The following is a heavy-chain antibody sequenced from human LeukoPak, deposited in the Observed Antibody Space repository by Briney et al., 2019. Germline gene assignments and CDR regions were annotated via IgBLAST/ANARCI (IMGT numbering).Heavy chain of an antibody. CDR3: AGTRRYCSGGSCYNWFDP. Sequence: SETLSLTCAVYGGSFSGYYWSWIRQPPGKGLEWIGEINHSGSTNYNPSLKSRVTISVDTSKNQFSLKLSSVTAADTAVYYCAGTRRYCSGGSCYNWFDPWGQGTQVTVSS. J-gene: IGHJ5*02. D-gene: IGHD2-15*01. V-gene: IGHV4-34*01. CDR1: GGSFSGYY. CDR2: INHSGST.